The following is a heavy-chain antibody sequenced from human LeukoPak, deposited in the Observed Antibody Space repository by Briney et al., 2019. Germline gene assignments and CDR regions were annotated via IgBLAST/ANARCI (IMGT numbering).Heavy chain of an antibody. J-gene: IGHJ4*02. CDR1: GFTFSSYA. CDR2: ISGSGGST. CDR3: AKHSSGWYFGRFAFDY. V-gene: IGHV3-23*01. D-gene: IGHD6-19*01. Sequence: QTGGSLRLSCAASGFTFSSYAMSWVRQAPGKGLEWVSAISGSGGSTYYADFVKGRFTISRDNSKNTLYLQMNSLRAEDTAVYYCAKHSSGWYFGRFAFDYWGQGTLVTVSS.